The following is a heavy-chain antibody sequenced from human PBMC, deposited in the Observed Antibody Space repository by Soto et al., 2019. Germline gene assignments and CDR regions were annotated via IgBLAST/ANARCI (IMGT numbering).Heavy chain of an antibody. D-gene: IGHD2-15*01. CDR3: ARANADIVSRYYYYGMDV. Sequence: PSETLSLTCAVYGGSFSGYYWSWIRQPPGKGLEWIGEINHSGSTNYNPSLKSRVTITVDTSKNQFSLKLSSVTAADTAVYYCARANADIVSRYYYYGMDVWGQGTTVTVSS. CDR1: GGSFSGYY. V-gene: IGHV4-34*01. J-gene: IGHJ6*02. CDR2: INHSGST.